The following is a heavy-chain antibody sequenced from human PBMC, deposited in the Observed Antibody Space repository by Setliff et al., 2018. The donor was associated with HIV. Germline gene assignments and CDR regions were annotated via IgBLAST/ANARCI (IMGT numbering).Heavy chain of an antibody. CDR1: GFSFSSNW. Sequence: GGSLRLSCAGSGFSFSSNWIHWVRQTAGKGLLWVSRISPDGSSTMYADSVKGRFSISRDNAKNTLYLQMNSLRADDTAVYFCARPTNIDTLYYGSQTFYMYYYGLDVWGQGTTVTVSS. D-gene: IGHD1-26*01. J-gene: IGHJ6*02. CDR2: ISPDGSST. V-gene: IGHV3-74*03. CDR3: ARPTNIDTLYYGSQTFYMYYYGLDV.